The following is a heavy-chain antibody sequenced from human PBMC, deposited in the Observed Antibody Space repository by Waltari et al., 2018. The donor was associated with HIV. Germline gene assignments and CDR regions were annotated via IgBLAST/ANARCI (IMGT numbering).Heavy chain of an antibody. J-gene: IGHJ4*02. CDR1: GFLFSRHW. D-gene: IGHD3-10*01. Sequence: EVQLVESGGGLVQPGGSLRLSCAAFGFLFSRHWMSWVRQAPGKGLEWVANIKQDGSEKYYVDSVNGRFTISRDNAENSLYLQMNSLRAEDTAVYYCARGGFYGSGSKVNWGQGTLVTVSS. V-gene: IGHV3-7*04. CDR2: IKQDGSEK. CDR3: ARGGFYGSGSKVN.